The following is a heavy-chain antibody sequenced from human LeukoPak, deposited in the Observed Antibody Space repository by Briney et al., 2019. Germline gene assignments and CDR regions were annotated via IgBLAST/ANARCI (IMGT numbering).Heavy chain of an antibody. J-gene: IGHJ5*02. V-gene: IGHV1-69*04. Sequence: VASVKVSCKASGGTFSSYAISWVRQAPGQGLEWMGRITPILGIANYAQKFQGRVTITADKSTSTAYMELSSLRSEDTAVYYCARAGPTSTIGYCSSTSCPPGNWFDPWGQGTLVTVSS. CDR1: GGTFSSYA. CDR2: ITPILGIA. CDR3: ARAGPTSTIGYCSSTSCPPGNWFDP. D-gene: IGHD2-2*01.